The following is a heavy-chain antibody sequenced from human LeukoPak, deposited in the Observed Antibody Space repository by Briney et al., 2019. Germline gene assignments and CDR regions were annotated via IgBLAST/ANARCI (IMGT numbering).Heavy chain of an antibody. Sequence: GGSLRLSCAASGFTFSSYAMSWVRQAPGKGLEWVTFIRYDGSNKYYADSVKGRFTISRDNSKNTLYLQMNSLRAEDTAVYYCAKGDSGRVAHFDYWGQGTLVTVSS. CDR3: AKGDSGRVAHFDY. D-gene: IGHD5-12*01. CDR1: GFTFSSYA. V-gene: IGHV3-30*02. J-gene: IGHJ4*02. CDR2: IRYDGSNK.